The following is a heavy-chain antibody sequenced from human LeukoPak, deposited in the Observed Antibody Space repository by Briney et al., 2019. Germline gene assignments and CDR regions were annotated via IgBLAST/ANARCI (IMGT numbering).Heavy chain of an antibody. V-gene: IGHV3-23*01. CDR3: AKDLTSSSTRPDS. J-gene: IGHJ1*01. CDR1: GFTFSNYA. D-gene: IGHD6-6*01. CDR2: ISDSGGST. Sequence: PGGSLRLSCAASGFTFSNYAMSWVRQAPGKGLEWVSAISDSGGSTHYADSVKGRFTISRDNSKNTLSLQMNSLRAEDTAVYYCAKDLTSSSTRPDSWGQGTLVTVSS.